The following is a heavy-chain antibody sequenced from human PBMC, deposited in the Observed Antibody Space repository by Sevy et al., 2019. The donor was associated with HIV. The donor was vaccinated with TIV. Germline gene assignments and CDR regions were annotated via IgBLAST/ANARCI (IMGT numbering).Heavy chain of an antibody. Sequence: GGSLRLSCAASGFTFSSYWMHWVRQAPGKGLVWVSRIKTDGSDTSYADSVKGRFTISRDKTKNTLYLQMNSLRAEDTAVYYCARRPADRSGGYWFDPWGQGTLVTVSS. CDR1: GFTFSSYW. J-gene: IGHJ5*02. CDR2: IKTDGSDT. D-gene: IGHD1-26*01. CDR3: ARRPADRSGGYWFDP. V-gene: IGHV3-74*01.